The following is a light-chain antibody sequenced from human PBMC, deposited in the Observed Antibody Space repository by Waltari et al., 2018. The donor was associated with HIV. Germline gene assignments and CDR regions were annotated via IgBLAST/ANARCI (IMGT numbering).Light chain of an antibody. CDR2: GTS. CDR3: QQYGSSAPLT. CDR1: QSVSSSH. V-gene: IGKV3-20*01. J-gene: IGKJ4*01. Sequence: EIVLTQSPGALSLSPGERATLSCRASQSVSSSHLAWYQQRPGRAPRLLMYGTSRRATGIPDRFSGSGSGTDFTLTISRLEPEDFAVYYCQQYGSSAPLTFGGGTKVEIK.